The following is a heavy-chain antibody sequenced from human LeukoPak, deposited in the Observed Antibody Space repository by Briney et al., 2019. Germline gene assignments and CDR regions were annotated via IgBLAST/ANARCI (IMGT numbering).Heavy chain of an antibody. J-gene: IGHJ4*02. CDR2: IYTSGGT. D-gene: IGHD6-6*01. CDR3: ARLTRLSTSPDRYYLDY. CDR1: GFTFSSYS. Sequence: TPGGSLRLSCAAFGFTFSSYSMNWVRQAPGKGLEWIGYIYTSGGTNYIPSLKGRVTISIDTSKNQFSLKLSSVTAADSAVYYCARLTRLSTSPDRYYLDYWGQGTLVTVSS. V-gene: IGHV4-4*09.